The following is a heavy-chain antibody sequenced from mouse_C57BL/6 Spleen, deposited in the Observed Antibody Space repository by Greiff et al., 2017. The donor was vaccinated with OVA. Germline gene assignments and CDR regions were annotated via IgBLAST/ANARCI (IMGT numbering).Heavy chain of an antibody. CDR1: GFTFSDYG. V-gene: IGHV5-17*01. D-gene: IGHD1-1*02. CDR3: ASLWPQYYAMDY. Sequence: DVKLVESGGGLVKPGGSLKLSCAASGFTFSDYGMHWVRQAPEKGLEWVAYISSGSSTIYYADTVKGRFTISRDNAKNTLFLQMTSLRSEDTAMYYCASLWPQYYAMDYWGQGTSVTVSS. CDR2: ISSGSSTI. J-gene: IGHJ4*01.